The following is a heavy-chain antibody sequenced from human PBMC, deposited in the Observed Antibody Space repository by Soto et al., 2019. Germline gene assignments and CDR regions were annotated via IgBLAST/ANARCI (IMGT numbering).Heavy chain of an antibody. CDR2: IYYSGST. CDR3: ARDRHNNFVDP. V-gene: IGHV4-31*03. Sequence: QVQLQESGPGLVKPSQTLSLTCTVSGASMSSGGYYWTWIRQSPGKGLAWIGYIYYSGSTYYNPSLEIRVAISLDTSRSQFSLTLHSVPAAETAIYYWARDRHNNFVDPWGQGTLVTVAS. CDR1: GASMSSGGYY. D-gene: IGHD1-1*01. J-gene: IGHJ5*01.